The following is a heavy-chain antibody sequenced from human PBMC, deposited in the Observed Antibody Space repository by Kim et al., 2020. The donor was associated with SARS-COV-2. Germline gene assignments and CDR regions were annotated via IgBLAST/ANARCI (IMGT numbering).Heavy chain of an antibody. V-gene: IGHV1-69*04. CDR2: IIPILGIA. Sequence: SVKVSCKASGGTFSSYAISWVRQAPGQGLEWMGRIIPILGIANYAQKFQGRVTITADKSTSTAYMELSSLRSEDTAVYYCARDHLPEMATIYYYYYGMDVWGQGTTVTVSS. J-gene: IGHJ6*02. CDR3: ARDHLPEMATIYYYYYGMDV. D-gene: IGHD5-12*01. CDR1: GGTFSSYA.